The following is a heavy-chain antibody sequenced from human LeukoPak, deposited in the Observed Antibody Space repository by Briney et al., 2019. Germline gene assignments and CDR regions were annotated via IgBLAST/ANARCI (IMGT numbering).Heavy chain of an antibody. CDR3: AREGDSSGYFDY. Sequence: GGSLRLSCAASGFTFTKYYMSWNRQAPGKGLEWVSYISSSSSYINYADSVKGRFTISRDNAKNSLYLQMNSLRAEDTAVYYCAREGDSSGYFDYWGQGTLVTVSS. CDR1: GFTFTKYY. V-gene: IGHV3-11*05. CDR2: ISSSSSYI. D-gene: IGHD3-22*01. J-gene: IGHJ4*02.